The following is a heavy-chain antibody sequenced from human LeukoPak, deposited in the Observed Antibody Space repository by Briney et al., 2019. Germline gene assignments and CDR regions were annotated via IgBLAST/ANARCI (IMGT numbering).Heavy chain of an antibody. D-gene: IGHD3-10*01. CDR1: GYTFTGYY. Sequence: ASVKVSCKASGYTFTGYYMHWVRQAPGQGLEWMGWINPNSGGTNYAQKFQGRVTMTRGTSISTAYMELSRLRSDDTAVYYCARAQRITMVRGDKGAFDIWGQGTMVTVSS. V-gene: IGHV1-2*02. CDR2: INPNSGGT. CDR3: ARAQRITMVRGDKGAFDI. J-gene: IGHJ3*02.